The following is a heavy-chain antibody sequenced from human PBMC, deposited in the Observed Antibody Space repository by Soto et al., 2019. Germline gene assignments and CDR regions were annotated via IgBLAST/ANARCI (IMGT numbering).Heavy chain of an antibody. D-gene: IGHD2-8*01. CDR3: AVGAEMVYAIT. J-gene: IGHJ5*02. CDR2: MNPNSGNT. Sequence: ASVKVSCKTSGYTFTTYDINWVRQATGQGLEWMGWMNPNSGNTGYAQKLQGRVTMTTDTSISTAYMELSSLTSEDTAVYFCAVGAEMVYAITWGQGTLVTVSS. V-gene: IGHV1-8*01. CDR1: GYTFTTYD.